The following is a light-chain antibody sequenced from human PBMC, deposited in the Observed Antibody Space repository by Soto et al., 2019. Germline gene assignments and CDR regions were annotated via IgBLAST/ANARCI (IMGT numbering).Light chain of an antibody. CDR1: SSDVGYYNY. V-gene: IGLV2-14*01. CDR3: SSYTTSSTQV. J-gene: IGLJ3*02. Sequence: QSALTQPASVSGSPGQSITISCTGTSSDVGYYNYVSWYQHPPGKVPKLMIYEVSNRPSGVSNRFSGSKSGNTASLTISGLQAEDEADYYCSSYTTSSTQVFGGGTKLTVL. CDR2: EVS.